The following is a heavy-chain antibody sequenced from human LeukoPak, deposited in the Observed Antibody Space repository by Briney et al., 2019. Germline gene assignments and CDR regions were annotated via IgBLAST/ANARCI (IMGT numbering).Heavy chain of an antibody. CDR2: INSDGSST. CDR3: AEGRSSGYYDY. Sequence: GGSLRLSCAASGFAFSSYWMHWVRQAPGKGLVWVSRINSDGSSTGYADSVKGRFTISRDNAKDTLYLQMNSLRAEDTAVYYCAEGRSSGYYDYWGQGTLVTVSS. J-gene: IGHJ4*02. CDR1: GFAFSSYW. V-gene: IGHV3-74*01. D-gene: IGHD3-22*01.